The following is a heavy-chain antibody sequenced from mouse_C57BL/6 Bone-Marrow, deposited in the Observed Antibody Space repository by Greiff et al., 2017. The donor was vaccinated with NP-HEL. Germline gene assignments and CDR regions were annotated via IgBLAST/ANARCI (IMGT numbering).Heavy chain of an antibody. CDR2: ISNGGGST. J-gene: IGHJ1*03. CDR3: ARHSHYYGSSSWYFDV. Sequence: EVKLVESGGGLVQPGGSLKLSCAASGFTFSDYYMYWVRQTPEKRLEWVAYISNGGGSTYYPDTVKGRFTISRDNAKNTLYLQMSRLKSEDTAMYYSARHSHYYGSSSWYFDVWGTGTTVTVSS. D-gene: IGHD1-1*01. CDR1: GFTFSDYY. V-gene: IGHV5-12*01.